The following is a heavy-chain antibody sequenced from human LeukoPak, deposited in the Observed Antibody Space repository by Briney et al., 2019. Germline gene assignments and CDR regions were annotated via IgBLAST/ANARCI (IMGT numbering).Heavy chain of an antibody. V-gene: IGHV5-51*01. CDR3: TRLGSSLEV. D-gene: IGHD6-25*01. J-gene: IGHJ6*02. CDR1: GYTFTTSR. Sequence: ESRPSPAKGSGYTFTTSRRAWVRQMPGKGLEWMGIIYPSDSDTRYSPSFQGQVTLSADTSISTAYLQWSSLKASDTAMYYCTRLGSSLEVWGQEATRSPSP. CDR2: IYPSDSDT.